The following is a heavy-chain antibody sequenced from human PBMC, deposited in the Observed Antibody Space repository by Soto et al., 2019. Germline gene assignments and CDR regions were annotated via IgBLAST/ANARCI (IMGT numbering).Heavy chain of an antibody. Sequence: SETLSLTCTVSGGSISSYYWSWIRQPPGKGLEWIGYIYNDGSTSYSPSLKSQVTISVDMSKKQFSLKLSSVTAADTAVYYCARQGTVTRRFDYWGQGTLVTVSS. D-gene: IGHD4-17*01. CDR1: GGSISSYY. J-gene: IGHJ4*02. CDR3: ARQGTVTRRFDY. CDR2: IYNDGST. V-gene: IGHV4-59*08.